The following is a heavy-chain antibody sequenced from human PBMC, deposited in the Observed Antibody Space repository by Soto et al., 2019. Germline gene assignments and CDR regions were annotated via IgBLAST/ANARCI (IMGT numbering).Heavy chain of an antibody. CDR1: GGTFSSYA. J-gene: IGHJ6*02. V-gene: IGHV1-69*13. CDR3: ARGVRYFDWLSRAPSDYYYGMDV. D-gene: IGHD3-9*01. Sequence: EASVKVSCKASGGTFSSYAISWVRQAPGQGLEWMGGIIPIFGTANYAQKFQGRVTITVDESTSTAYMELSSLRSEDTAVYYCARGVRYFDWLSRAPSDYYYGMDVWGQGTTVTVS. CDR2: IIPIFGTA.